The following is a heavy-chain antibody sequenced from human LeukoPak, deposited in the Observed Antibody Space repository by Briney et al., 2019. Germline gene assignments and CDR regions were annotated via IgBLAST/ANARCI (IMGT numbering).Heavy chain of an antibody. V-gene: IGHV3-23*01. CDR2: ISGSGVNA. D-gene: IGHD3-10*01. CDR1: GFTFSNFA. Sequence: PGGSLRLSCAASGFTFSNFAMSWVRQVSGRGLEWVSTISGSGVNAYYADSVKGRFTISRDISMNTLYLQMNSLRAEDTAVYHCAKERGMVRVVLDYWGQGTLITVSS. CDR3: AKERGMVRVVLDY. J-gene: IGHJ4*02.